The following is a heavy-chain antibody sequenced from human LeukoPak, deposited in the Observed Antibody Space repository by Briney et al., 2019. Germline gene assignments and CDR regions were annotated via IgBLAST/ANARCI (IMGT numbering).Heavy chain of an antibody. CDR1: GGSISSGGYS. CDR3: ARVGYGGLFDY. Sequence: SETLSLTCAVSGGSISSGGYSWSWIRQPPGKGLEWIGYIYHSGSTYYNPSLKSRVTISVDRSKNQFSLKLSSVTAADTAVYYCARVGYGGLFDYWGQGTLVTVSS. J-gene: IGHJ4*02. D-gene: IGHD4-23*01. CDR2: IYHSGST. V-gene: IGHV4-30-2*01.